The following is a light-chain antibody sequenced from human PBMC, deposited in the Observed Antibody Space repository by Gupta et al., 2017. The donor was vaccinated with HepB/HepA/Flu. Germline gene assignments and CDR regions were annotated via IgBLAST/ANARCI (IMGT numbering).Light chain of an antibody. Sequence: VMTQSPLSLPVTPVEPASISCRSSQSLLHSNGYNYLDWYLQKPGQSPQLLIYLGSNRASGVPDRFSGSGSGTDFTLKISRVEDEDVGVYYCMQALQTPLTFGGGTKVEIK. CDR2: LGS. J-gene: IGKJ4*01. V-gene: IGKV2-28*01. CDR1: QSLLHSNGYNY. CDR3: MQALQTPLT.